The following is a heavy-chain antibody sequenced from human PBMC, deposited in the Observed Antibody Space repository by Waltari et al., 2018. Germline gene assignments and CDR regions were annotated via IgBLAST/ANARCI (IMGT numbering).Heavy chain of an antibody. CDR1: GFSFTTTW. D-gene: IGHD2-2*01. V-gene: IGHV3-7*01. CDR3: ARDRGYQQLDL. J-gene: IGHJ4*02. CDR2: INVDGSHE. Sequence: EVRLVESGGGLVQPGGSLRLSCAASGFSFTTTWMSWIRQAPGRGRGRLANINVDGSHEYYLDSVKGRFTISRDNAKNSLYLNLNSLRVEDSAVYYCARDRGYQQLDLWGQGTLVTVAS.